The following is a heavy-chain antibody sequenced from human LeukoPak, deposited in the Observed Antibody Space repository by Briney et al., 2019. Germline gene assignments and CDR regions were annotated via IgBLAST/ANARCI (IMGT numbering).Heavy chain of an antibody. CDR2: ISSSGSTI. CDR3: ARVPGEMGAPLAYLDY. Sequence: TGGSLRLSCAASGFTFSSYEMNWVRQAPGKGLEWVSYISSSGSTIYYADSVKGRFTISRDNAKNSLYLQMNSLRAEDTAVYYCARVPGEMGAPLAYLDYWGQETLVIVSS. J-gene: IGHJ4*02. D-gene: IGHD3-16*01. CDR1: GFTFSSYE. V-gene: IGHV3-48*03.